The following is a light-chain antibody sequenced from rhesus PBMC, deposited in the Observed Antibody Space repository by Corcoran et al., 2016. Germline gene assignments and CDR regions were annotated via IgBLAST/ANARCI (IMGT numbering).Light chain of an antibody. V-gene: IGKV3-24*04. CDR2: GAS. CDR3: LQSSNWLT. J-gene: IGKJ4*01. Sequence: EIVMTQSPATLALSPGERATLSCRASQSVSSYLAWSQQKPGQAPRLLIFGASRRATGIPDRFRGSGSGKELPRTISSLEPEDVGVYFCLQSSNWLTFGGGTKVEIK. CDR1: QSVSSY.